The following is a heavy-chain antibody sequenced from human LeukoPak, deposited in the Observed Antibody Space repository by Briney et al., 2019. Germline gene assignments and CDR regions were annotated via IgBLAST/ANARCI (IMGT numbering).Heavy chain of an antibody. V-gene: IGHV3-23*01. CDR2: ISGGGSGT. CDR1: GFIFSNYA. CDR3: AKSIEHSNYRKFHD. D-gene: IGHD4-11*01. J-gene: IGHJ4*02. Sequence: PGGSLRLSCAASGFIFSNYAMSWVRQAPGKGPEWVSGISGGGSGTYYADSVKGRFTISRANSKNTLYLQMKSLRVDDTAVYYCAKSIEHSNYRKFHDWGQGTLVTVSS.